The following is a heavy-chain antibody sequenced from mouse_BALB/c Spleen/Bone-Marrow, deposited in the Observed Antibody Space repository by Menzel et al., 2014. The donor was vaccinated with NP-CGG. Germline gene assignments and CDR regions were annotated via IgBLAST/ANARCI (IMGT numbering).Heavy chain of an antibody. Sequence: EVNVVESGGGLVKLGGSLKLSCAASGFTFSSYYMSWVRRTPEKRLELVAAINSNGGSTYYPDTVKGRFTISRDNAKNTLYLQMSSLKSEDTALYYCARRGWDGYFDYWGQGTTLTVSS. CDR2: INSNGGST. CDR3: ARRGWDGYFDY. J-gene: IGHJ2*01. V-gene: IGHV5-6-2*01. D-gene: IGHD4-1*01. CDR1: GFTFSSYY.